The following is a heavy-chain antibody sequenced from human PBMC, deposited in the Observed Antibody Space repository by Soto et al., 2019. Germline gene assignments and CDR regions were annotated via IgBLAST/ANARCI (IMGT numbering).Heavy chain of an antibody. CDR1: GGSISSGGYY. J-gene: IGHJ6*02. D-gene: IGHD3-22*01. CDR3: ARDRRTYASGYYNNYYYYGMDV. CDR2: IYYSGST. V-gene: IGHV4-31*03. Sequence: PSETLSLTCTVSGGSISSGGYYWSWIRQHPGKGLEWIGYIYYSGSTYYNPSLKSRVTISVDTSKNQFSLKLSSVTAADTAVYYCARDRRTYASGYYNNYYYYGMDVWGQGTTVTVS.